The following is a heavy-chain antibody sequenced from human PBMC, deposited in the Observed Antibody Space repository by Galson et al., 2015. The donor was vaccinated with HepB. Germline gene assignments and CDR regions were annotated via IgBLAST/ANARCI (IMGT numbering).Heavy chain of an antibody. CDR3: ARGRPGYNNYGLLDY. Sequence: SLRLSCAASGFIVSNNFMNWVRQAPGKGLEWVSVLYSGGQTYYADSVKGRFTVSRDNSKNTLFLHMNSLRGDDTAIYYCARGRPGYNNYGLLDYWGQGTLVTVSS. D-gene: IGHD5-24*01. CDR1: GFIVSNNF. V-gene: IGHV3-53*01. J-gene: IGHJ4*02. CDR2: LYSGGQT.